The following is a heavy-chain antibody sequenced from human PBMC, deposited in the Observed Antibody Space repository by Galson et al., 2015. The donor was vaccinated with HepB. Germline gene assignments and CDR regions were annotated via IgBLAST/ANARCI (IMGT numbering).Heavy chain of an antibody. D-gene: IGHD6-13*01. CDR2: TYYRSKWYN. J-gene: IGHJ5*02. CDR3: ARSRVAAAACFDP. CDR1: GDSVSSNSAA. V-gene: IGHV6-1*01. Sequence: CAISGDSVSSNSAARNWIRQSPSRGLEWLGRTYYRSKWYNDYAVSVKSRITINPDTSKNQFSLQLNSVTPEDTAVYYCARSRVAAAACFDPWGQGTLVTVSS.